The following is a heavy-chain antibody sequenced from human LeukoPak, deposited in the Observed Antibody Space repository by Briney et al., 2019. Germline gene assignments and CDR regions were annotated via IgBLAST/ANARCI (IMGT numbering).Heavy chain of an antibody. CDR3: ARARIVVVPAATWGKDYYGMDV. J-gene: IGHJ6*02. Sequence: RSGGSLRLSCAASGFTFSSYSMNWVRQAPGKGLEWVSSISSSSSYIYYADSVKGRFTISRDNAKNSLYLQMNSLRAEDTAVYYCARARIVVVPAATWGKDYYGMDVWGQGTTVTVSS. CDR1: GFTFSSYS. V-gene: IGHV3-21*01. CDR2: ISSSSSYI. D-gene: IGHD2-2*01.